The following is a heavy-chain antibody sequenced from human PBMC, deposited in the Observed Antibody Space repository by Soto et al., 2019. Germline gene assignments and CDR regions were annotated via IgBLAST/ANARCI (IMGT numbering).Heavy chain of an antibody. J-gene: IGHJ4*02. V-gene: IGHV4-59*01. D-gene: IGHD1-26*01. Sequence: SETLSLTCTVDSISTYYWNWIRQPPGKGLEWIGYIYYMGRTNYNPSLKSRVTMSIDTSKNQFSLKLSSVTAADTAVYYCARDPVGVTHFDYWGQGARVTVSS. CDR2: IYYMGRT. CDR3: ARDPVGVTHFDY. CDR1: DSISTYY.